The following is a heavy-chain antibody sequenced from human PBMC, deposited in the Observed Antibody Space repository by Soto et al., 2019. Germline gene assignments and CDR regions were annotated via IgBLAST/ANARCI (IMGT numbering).Heavy chain of an antibody. J-gene: IGHJ6*03. Sequence: ASVKVSCKASGGTFSSYTISWVRQAPGQGLEWMGRIIPILGIANYAQKFQGRVTITADKSTSTAYMELSSLRSEDTAVYYCARVTVGEMQVAEYYYYMDVWGKGTTVTVSS. CDR2: IIPILGIA. D-gene: IGHD2-15*01. CDR1: GGTFSSYT. V-gene: IGHV1-69*02. CDR3: ARVTVGEMQVAEYYYYMDV.